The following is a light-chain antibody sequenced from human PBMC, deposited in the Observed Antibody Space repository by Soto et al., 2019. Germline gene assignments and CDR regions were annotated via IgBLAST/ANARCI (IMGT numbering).Light chain of an antibody. V-gene: IGLV1-47*01. CDR1: SSNMGSNY. Sequence: QSVLTQPPSASGTPGQRVTISCSGSSSNMGSNYVYWYQQLPGTAPKLLIYKNNQRPSGVSDRFSGSKSGTSASLAISGLRSEDEADYYCAAWDDNLSGLFGGGTKVTVL. CDR2: KNN. CDR3: AAWDDNLSGL. J-gene: IGLJ2*01.